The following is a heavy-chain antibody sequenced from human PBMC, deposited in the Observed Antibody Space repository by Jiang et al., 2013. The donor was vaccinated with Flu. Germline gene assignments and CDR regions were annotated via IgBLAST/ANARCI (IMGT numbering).Heavy chain of an antibody. V-gene: IGHV5-51*01. Sequence: SLKISCKGSGYSFTSYWIGWVRQMPGKGLEWMGIIYPGDSDTRYSPSFQGQVTISTDKSISTAYLQWSSLKASDTAMYYCARVVATTSNYFDYWGQGTLVTVSS. CDR2: IYPGDSDT. CDR1: GYSFTSYW. CDR3: ARVVATTSNYFDY. J-gene: IGHJ4*02. D-gene: IGHD5-24*01.